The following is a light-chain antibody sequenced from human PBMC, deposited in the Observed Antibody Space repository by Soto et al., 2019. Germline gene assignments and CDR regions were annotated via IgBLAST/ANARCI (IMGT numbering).Light chain of an antibody. J-gene: IGKJ1*01. Sequence: EVVITQSPATLSVSPGERATLSCRASQSVSSNLAWYQQKPGQAPRLLIYGASTRATGVPARFSGSGSGTEFTLTISNLQSEDFAVYHCQQYDKWPRTFGQGTKVDIK. V-gene: IGKV3-15*01. CDR2: GAS. CDR3: QQYDKWPRT. CDR1: QSVSSN.